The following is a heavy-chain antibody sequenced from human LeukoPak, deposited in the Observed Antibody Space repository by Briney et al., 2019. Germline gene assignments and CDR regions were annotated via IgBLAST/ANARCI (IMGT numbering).Heavy chain of an antibody. CDR1: GGSISSSSYY. CDR2: IDYSGSI. D-gene: IGHD3-16*02. J-gene: IGHJ3*02. V-gene: IGHV4-39*01. Sequence: SETLFLTCTVSGGSISSSSYYRGWIRQPPGEGLEWIGSIDYSGSIYYNPSLKSRVTISVDTSKNQFSLKLSSVTAADTAVYYCAGRTDYRKAFDIWGQGTMVTVST. CDR3: AGRTDYRKAFDI.